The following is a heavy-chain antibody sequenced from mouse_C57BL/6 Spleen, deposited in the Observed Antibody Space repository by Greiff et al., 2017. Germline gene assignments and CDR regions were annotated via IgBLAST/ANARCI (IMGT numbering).Heavy chain of an antibody. J-gene: IGHJ1*03. Sequence: EVQLQESGPGLVKPSQSLSLTCSVTGYSITSGYYWNWIRQFPGNKLEWMGYISYDGSNNYNPPLKNRISITRDTSKNQFFLKLNSVTTEDTATYYCARDYYGSSHWYFDVWGTGTTVTVSS. D-gene: IGHD1-1*01. V-gene: IGHV3-6*01. CDR1: GYSITSGYY. CDR2: ISYDGSN. CDR3: ARDYYGSSHWYFDV.